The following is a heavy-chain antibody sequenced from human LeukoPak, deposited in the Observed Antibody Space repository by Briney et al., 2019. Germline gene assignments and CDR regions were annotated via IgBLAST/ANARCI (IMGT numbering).Heavy chain of an antibody. CDR2: INPNSGGT. Sequence: ASVKVSCKASGYTFTGYYMHWVRQAPGQGLEWMGWINPNSGGTNYAQRFQGRVTMTRDTSISTAYMELSRLRSDDTAVYYCARGAITMVRGVIHPVDYWGQGTLVTVSS. J-gene: IGHJ4*02. D-gene: IGHD3-10*01. V-gene: IGHV1-2*02. CDR3: ARGAITMVRGVIHPVDY. CDR1: GYTFTGYY.